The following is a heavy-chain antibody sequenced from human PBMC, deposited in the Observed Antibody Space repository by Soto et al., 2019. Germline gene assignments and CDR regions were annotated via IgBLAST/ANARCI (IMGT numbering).Heavy chain of an antibody. CDR1: GFTFSSYS. Sequence: LRLSCAASGFTFSSYSMNCVRQAPGEGLEWVSSISSSSSYIYYADSAKGRFTISSDNAKNSLYMQMNSLRAEDTAVYYCARYRGSSWHFYYDGMDVWGQGTTVTVSS. V-gene: IGHV3-21*01. J-gene: IGHJ6*02. D-gene: IGHD6-13*01. CDR2: ISSSSSYI. CDR3: ARYRGSSWHFYYDGMDV.